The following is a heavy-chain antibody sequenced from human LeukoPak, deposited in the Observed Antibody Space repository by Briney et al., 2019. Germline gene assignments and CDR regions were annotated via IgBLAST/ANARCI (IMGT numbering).Heavy chain of an antibody. CDR1: GYTFTGYY. Sequence: ASVKVSCKPSGYTFTGYYMHWVRQAPGQGLEWMGWIGPNTGATMYAQKFQGRVTLTRDTSIDTGYMELSSLRSDDTAVYYCARDRVGSGWPRPYYFEFWGQGSLVSVSS. CDR2: IGPNTGAT. J-gene: IGHJ4*02. CDR3: ARDRVGSGWPRPYYFEF. D-gene: IGHD6-19*01. V-gene: IGHV1-2*02.